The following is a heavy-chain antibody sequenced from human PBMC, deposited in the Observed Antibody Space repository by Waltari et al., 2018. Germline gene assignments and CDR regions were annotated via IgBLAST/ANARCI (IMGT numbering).Heavy chain of an antibody. D-gene: IGHD1-20*01. CDR3: ARALTDDQDY. Sequence: EVQLLETGGGLIQPGGSLRLPCAPSGYTVSSNYMSWVRQAPGKGLEWVSVIYSGGSTYYADSVKGRFTISRDNSKNTLYLQMNSLRAEDTAVYYCARALTDDQDYWGQGTLVTVSS. CDR1: GYTVSSNY. V-gene: IGHV3-53*02. J-gene: IGHJ4*02. CDR2: IYSGGST.